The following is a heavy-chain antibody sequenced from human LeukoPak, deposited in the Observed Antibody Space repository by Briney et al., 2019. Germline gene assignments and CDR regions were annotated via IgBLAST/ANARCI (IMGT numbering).Heavy chain of an antibody. D-gene: IGHD6-13*01. Sequence: PSETLSLTCTVSYGSISDISYYWGWIRQPPGKGLEWIGSIYYSGRTYYNSSLKSRVTISVDTSKNQFSLKLSSVTAADTAVYYCARVKVGAAAGTPWFDPWGQGTLVTVSS. CDR1: YGSISDISYY. CDR2: IYYSGRT. V-gene: IGHV4-39*07. J-gene: IGHJ5*02. CDR3: ARVKVGAAAGTPWFDP.